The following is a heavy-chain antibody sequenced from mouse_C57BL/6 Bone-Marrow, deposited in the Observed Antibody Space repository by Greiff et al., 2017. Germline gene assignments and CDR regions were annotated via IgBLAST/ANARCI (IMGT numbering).Heavy chain of an antibody. Sequence: QVQLQQPGAELVKPGASVKLSCKASGYTFTSYWMHWVKPRPGQGLEWIGKINPNSGGTNSNEKFKSKATLTVDKSSSTAYMQLSSLTSEDSAVYYYARLWYWYFDVWGTGTTVTVSS. CDR1: GYTFTSYW. CDR3: ARLWYWYFDV. J-gene: IGHJ1*03. D-gene: IGHD1-1*02. V-gene: IGHV1-53*01. CDR2: INPNSGGT.